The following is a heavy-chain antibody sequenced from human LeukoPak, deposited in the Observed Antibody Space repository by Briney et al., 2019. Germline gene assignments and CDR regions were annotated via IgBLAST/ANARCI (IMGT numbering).Heavy chain of an antibody. CDR3: AREGQATGGYSSSLPMNY. D-gene: IGHD6-13*01. J-gene: IGHJ4*02. CDR2: IIPIFGTV. CDR1: GGTFSSYA. V-gene: IGHV1-69*06. Sequence: SVKVSCKASGGTFSSYAISWVRQAPGQGLEWMGGIIPIFGTVNYAQKFQGRVTITSDKSTSTAYMELSSLRSEETAVYYCAREGQATGGYSSSLPMNYWGQGTLVTVSS.